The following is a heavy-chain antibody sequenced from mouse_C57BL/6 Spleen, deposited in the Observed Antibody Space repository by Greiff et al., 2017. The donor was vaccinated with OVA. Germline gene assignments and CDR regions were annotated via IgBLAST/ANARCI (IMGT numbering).Heavy chain of an antibody. J-gene: IGHJ2*01. Sequence: EVQLVESGGGLVKPGGSLKLSCAASGFTFSSYAMSWVRQTPEKRLEWVATISDGGSYTYYPDNVKGRFTISRDNAKNNLYLQMSHLKSEDTAMYYCARDSSGYVYFDYWGQGTTLTVSS. CDR1: GFTFSSYA. D-gene: IGHD3-2*02. V-gene: IGHV5-4*01. CDR2: ISDGGSYT. CDR3: ARDSSGYVYFDY.